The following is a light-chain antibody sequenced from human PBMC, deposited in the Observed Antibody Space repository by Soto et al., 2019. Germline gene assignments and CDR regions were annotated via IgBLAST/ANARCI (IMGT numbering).Light chain of an antibody. CDR1: SGYSNYK. CDR3: GADHGSGNNFVRV. Sequence: QPVLTQPPSASASLGASVTLTCTLSSGYSNYKVDWYQQRPGKGPRFVMRVGTGGIVGSKGDGIPDRFSVLGSGLNWYLTIKNIQEEDESDYHCGADHGSGNNFVRVFGGGTKLTVL. CDR2: VGTGGIVG. V-gene: IGLV9-49*01. J-gene: IGLJ2*01.